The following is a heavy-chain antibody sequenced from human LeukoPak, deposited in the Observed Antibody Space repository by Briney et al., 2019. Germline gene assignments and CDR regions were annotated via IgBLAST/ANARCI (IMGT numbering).Heavy chain of an antibody. CDR1: GFTFSNYD. Sequence: GGSLRLSCAASGFTFSNYDMSWVRQAPGKGLEWVSVISSSGGSTYYAASAKRRFTIARDNSKNPLYLPKSSLRVEDTAVYYCTKDEGGVLMVYAGAFDIWGQGTMVTVSS. CDR2: ISSSGGST. J-gene: IGHJ3*02. V-gene: IGHV3-23*01. D-gene: IGHD2-8*01. CDR3: TKDEGGVLMVYAGAFDI.